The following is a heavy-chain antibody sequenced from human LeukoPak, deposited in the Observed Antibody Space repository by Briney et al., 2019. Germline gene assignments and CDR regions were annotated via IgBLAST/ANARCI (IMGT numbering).Heavy chain of an antibody. CDR1: GYTFTSYY. J-gene: IGHJ5*02. D-gene: IGHD5-12*01. V-gene: IGHV1-46*01. Sequence: ASVKVSCKASGYTFTSYYMHWVRQAPGQGLEWMGIINPSGGSTSYAQKFRGRVTMTRDMSTSTVYMELSSLRSEDTAVYYCARGAARYDWFDPWGQGTLVTVSP. CDR2: INPSGGST. CDR3: ARGAARYDWFDP.